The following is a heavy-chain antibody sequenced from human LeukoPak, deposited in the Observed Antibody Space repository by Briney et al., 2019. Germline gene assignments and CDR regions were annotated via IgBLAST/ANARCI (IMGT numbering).Heavy chain of an antibody. V-gene: IGHV5-51*01. CDR2: IYPGDSDT. CDR1: GYSFTTYW. D-gene: IGHD4-17*01. CDR3: ARRSDYGRFDF. J-gene: IGHJ4*02. Sequence: GESLKISCKASGYSFTTYWIGWVRQMPGKGLEWMGIIYPGDSDTRYSPSFQGQVTISADKSISTAYLQWSSLKASDIAMYYCARRSDYGRFDFWGQGTLVTVSS.